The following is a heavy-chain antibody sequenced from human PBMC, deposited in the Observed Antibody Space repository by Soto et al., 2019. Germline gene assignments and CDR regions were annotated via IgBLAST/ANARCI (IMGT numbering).Heavy chain of an antibody. Sequence: GGSLRLSCAASGFTFSSYGMHWVRQAPGKGLEWVAVIWYDGSNKYYADSVKGRFTISRDNSKNTLYLQMNSLRAEDTAVYYCARDPSAGAAAGVDYWGQGTLVTVSS. CDR1: GFTFSSYG. D-gene: IGHD6-13*01. CDR2: IWYDGSNK. CDR3: ARDPSAGAAAGVDY. J-gene: IGHJ4*02. V-gene: IGHV3-33*01.